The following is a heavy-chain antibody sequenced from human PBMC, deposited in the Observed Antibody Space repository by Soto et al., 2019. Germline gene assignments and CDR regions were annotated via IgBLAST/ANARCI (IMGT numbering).Heavy chain of an antibody. CDR2: IYHSGST. V-gene: IGHV4-31*03. D-gene: IGHD2-15*01. Sequence: QVQLQESGPGLVKPSQTLSLTCTVSGSSISSGSYYWSWIRQHPGKGLEWIGYIYHSGSTYYNPSLKSRATLSLDTSKNQFSLKLSSVTAADTAVYYCARDYMAVVDWGQGTLVTVYS. CDR1: GSSISSGSYY. J-gene: IGHJ4*02. CDR3: ARDYMAVVD.